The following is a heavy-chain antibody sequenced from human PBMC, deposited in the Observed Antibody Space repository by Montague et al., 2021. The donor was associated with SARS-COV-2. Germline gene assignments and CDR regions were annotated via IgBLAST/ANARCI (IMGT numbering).Heavy chain of an antibody. Sequence: SLRLSCAASGFTFSSYWMHWVRQAPGKGLVWVSRINSDGSTTTHADSVKGRFTISRDNAKNTLYLQMNSLRAEDTAVYYCATIAAVATGDYWGQGTLVTVSS. V-gene: IGHV3-74*01. D-gene: IGHD6-13*01. CDR1: GFTFSSYW. J-gene: IGHJ4*02. CDR3: ATIAAVATGDY. CDR2: INSDGSTT.